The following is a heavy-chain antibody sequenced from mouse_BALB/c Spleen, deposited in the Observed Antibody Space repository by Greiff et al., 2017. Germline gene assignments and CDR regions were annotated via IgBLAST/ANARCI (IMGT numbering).Heavy chain of an antibody. CDR3: ARNFHITTVAY. V-gene: IGHV1S29*02. CDR1: GYTFTDYN. D-gene: IGHD1-1*01. Sequence: EVQLQQSGPELVKPGASVKISCKASGYTFTDYNMHWVKQSHGKSLEWIGYIYPYNGGTGCYQKFKSKATLTVDNSSSTAYMELRSLTSEDSAVYYCARNFHITTVAYWGQGTLVTVSA. CDR2: IYPYNGGT. J-gene: IGHJ3*01.